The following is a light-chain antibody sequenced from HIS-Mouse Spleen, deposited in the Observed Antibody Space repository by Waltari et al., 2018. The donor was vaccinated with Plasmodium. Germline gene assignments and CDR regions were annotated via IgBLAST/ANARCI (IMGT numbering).Light chain of an antibody. J-gene: IGKJ2*01. CDR1: LGISSY. CDR3: QQYYSFPRT. V-gene: IGKV1D-8*02. Sequence: AIWMTQSPSLLSASTGDGVTISCRMSLGISSYLAWSQQKPGKAPELLIYAASTLQSGVPSRFSGSGSGTDFTLTISCLQSEDFATYYCQQYYSFPRTFGQGTKLEIK. CDR2: AAS.